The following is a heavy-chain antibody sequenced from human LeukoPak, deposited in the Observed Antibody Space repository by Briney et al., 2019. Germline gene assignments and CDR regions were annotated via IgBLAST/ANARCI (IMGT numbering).Heavy chain of an antibody. CDR1: GGSISGYY. J-gene: IGHJ4*02. V-gene: IGHV4-59*01. Sequence: PSETLSLTCTVSGGSISGYYWTWIRQPPGRGLEWIGYMFYTGSTNYNPSLQSRVTISLDTSKNAFSLKLSSVTAADTAVYYCARAYYDSSGYYSYYFDSWGQGTLVTVPS. D-gene: IGHD3-22*01. CDR2: MFYTGST. CDR3: ARAYYDSSGYYSYYFDS.